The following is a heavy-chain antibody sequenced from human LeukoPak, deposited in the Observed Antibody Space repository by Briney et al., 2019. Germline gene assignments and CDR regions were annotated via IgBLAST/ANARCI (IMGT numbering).Heavy chain of an antibody. Sequence: PGGSLRLSCAASGFTFSSYSMNWVRQAPGKGLEWVSSISSSSSTIYYADSVKGRFTISRDNAKNSLYLQMNSLRAEDTAVYYCGRNSIAARPRDYGGQGTLVTVSS. CDR3: GRNSIAARPRDY. CDR1: GFTFSSYS. V-gene: IGHV3-48*01. CDR2: ISSSSSTI. J-gene: IGHJ4*02. D-gene: IGHD6-6*01.